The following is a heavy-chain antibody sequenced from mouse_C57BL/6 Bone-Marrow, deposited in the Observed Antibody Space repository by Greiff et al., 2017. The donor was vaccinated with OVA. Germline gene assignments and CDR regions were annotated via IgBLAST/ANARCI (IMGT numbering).Heavy chain of an antibody. D-gene: IGHD1-1*01. J-gene: IGHJ1*03. V-gene: IGHV3-6*01. CDR1: GYSITSGYY. CDR3: ARSGGYYGSSYWYFDV. CDR2: ISYDGSN. Sequence: DVKLQESGPGLVKPSQSLSLTCSVTGYSITSGYYWNWIRQFPGNKLEWMGYISYDGSNNYNPSLKNRISITRDTSKNQFFLKLNSVTTEDTATYYCARSGGYYGSSYWYFDVWGTGTTVTVSS.